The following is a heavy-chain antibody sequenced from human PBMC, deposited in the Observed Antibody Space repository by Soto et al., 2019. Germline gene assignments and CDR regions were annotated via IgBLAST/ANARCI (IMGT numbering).Heavy chain of an antibody. CDR3: ARAKTTTIRAFDI. CDR1: GFTFSSFA. J-gene: IGHJ3*02. Sequence: EVQLLESGGGLVQPGGSLRLSCVASGFTFSSFAMTWVRQAPGKGLEWVSGISASGGSTYYVDSVKGRFTIYRDNSNEIRSRQMNSLRAEDTAIYYCARAKTTTIRAFDIWGRGTMVTVSS. CDR2: ISASGGST. D-gene: IGHD1-1*01. V-gene: IGHV3-23*01.